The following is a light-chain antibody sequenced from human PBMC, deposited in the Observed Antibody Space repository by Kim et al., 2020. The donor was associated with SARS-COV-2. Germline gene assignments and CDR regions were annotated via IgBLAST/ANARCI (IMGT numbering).Light chain of an antibody. CDR3: QQYGNPVT. CDR1: QSVRSSY. V-gene: IGKV3-20*01. CDR2: GAS. Sequence: PGERATLSCRASQSVRSSYLAWYQQKPGQAPRLLIYGASARASGIPTRFSGTGSGTDFTLTISRLEPEDFAVYYCQQYGNPVTFGGGTKVEI. J-gene: IGKJ4*01.